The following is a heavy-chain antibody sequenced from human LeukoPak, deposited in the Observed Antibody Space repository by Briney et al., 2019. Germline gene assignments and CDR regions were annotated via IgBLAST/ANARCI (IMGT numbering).Heavy chain of an antibody. CDR2: ITSSGSSM. V-gene: IGHV3-21*04. CDR1: GFTFSGYS. CDR3: AKDSDGDPL. Sequence: GGSLRLSCAGSGFTFSGYSLNWVRQAPGKGLEWVSSITSSGSSMYYADSVKGRFTISRDNSKNTLYLQMNSLRAEDTAVYYCAKDSDGDPLWGQGTLVTVSS. D-gene: IGHD2-21*01. J-gene: IGHJ4*02.